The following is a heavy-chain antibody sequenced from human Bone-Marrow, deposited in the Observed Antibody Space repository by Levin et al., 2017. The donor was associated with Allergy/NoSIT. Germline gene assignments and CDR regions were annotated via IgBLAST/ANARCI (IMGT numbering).Heavy chain of an antibody. J-gene: IGHJ3*01. V-gene: IGHV3-33*01. CDR1: GFTFSSYG. CDR3: ARDAGMGIVVDAFDV. D-gene: IGHD2-21*01. Sequence: GESLKISCTASGFTFSSYGMHWVRQAPGKGLEWVALTWYDGSISYYTDSVKGRFTISRDNSNNTLDLQMTNLRGDDTALYYCARDAGMGIVVDAFDVWGQGTMVTVSS. CDR2: TWYDGSIS.